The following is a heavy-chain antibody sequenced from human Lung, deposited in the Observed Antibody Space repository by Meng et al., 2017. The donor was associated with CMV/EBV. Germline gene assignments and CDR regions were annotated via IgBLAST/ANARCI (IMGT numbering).Heavy chain of an antibody. D-gene: IGHD3-9*01. CDR2: IYSGGDT. CDR3: ARNSLDYDAFDI. J-gene: IGHJ3*02. V-gene: IGHV3-53*01. CDR1: GFTVTSNS. Sequence: GGSXRLXCAASGFTVTSNSMTWVRQAPGKGLECVSVIYSGGDTKYANSVKGRFTISSDNSKNTLFLQMNYLKPGDTAVYYCARNSLDYDAFDIWGQGIMVTVSS.